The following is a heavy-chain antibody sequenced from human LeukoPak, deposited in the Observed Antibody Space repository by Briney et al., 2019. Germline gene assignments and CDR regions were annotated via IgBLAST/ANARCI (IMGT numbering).Heavy chain of an antibody. CDR2: INPSGGST. J-gene: IGHJ5*02. Sequence: EASVKVSCKASGYTFTSYYMHWVRQAPGQGLEWMGIINPSGGSTSYAQKFQGRVTMTRDTSTGTVYMELSSLRSEDKAVYYCARDRPVGARSGTTWFDPWGQGTLVPVSS. CDR3: ARDRPVGARSGTTWFDP. V-gene: IGHV1-46*01. D-gene: IGHD1-14*01. CDR1: GYTFTSYY.